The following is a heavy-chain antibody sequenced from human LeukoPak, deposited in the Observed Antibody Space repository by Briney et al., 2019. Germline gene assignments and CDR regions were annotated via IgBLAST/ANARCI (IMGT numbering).Heavy chain of an antibody. V-gene: IGHV4-34*01. D-gene: IGHD3-3*01. CDR2: INHSGST. Sequence: PSETLSLTCAVYGGSFSGYYWSWIRQPPGKGLEWIGEINHSGSTNYNPSLKSRVTISVDTSKNQFSLKLSSVTAADTAVYYYARGYYDFWSGYYPFDYWGQGTLVTVSS. J-gene: IGHJ4*02. CDR3: ARGYYDFWSGYYPFDY. CDR1: GGSFSGYY.